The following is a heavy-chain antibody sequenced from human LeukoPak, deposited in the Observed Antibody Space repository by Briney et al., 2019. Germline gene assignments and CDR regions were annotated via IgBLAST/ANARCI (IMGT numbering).Heavy chain of an antibody. J-gene: IGHJ4*02. D-gene: IGHD3-10*01. CDR2: IKSKTDGGTT. CDR1: GFTFSNAW. Sequence: GGSLRLSCAASGFTFSNAWMSWVRQAPGKGLEWVGRIKSKTDGGTTDYAAPVKGRFTISRDDSKNTPYLQMNSLKTEDTAVYYCTTLQGTMVRGVIITHFDYWGQGTLVTVSS. V-gene: IGHV3-15*01. CDR3: TTLQGTMVRGVIITHFDY.